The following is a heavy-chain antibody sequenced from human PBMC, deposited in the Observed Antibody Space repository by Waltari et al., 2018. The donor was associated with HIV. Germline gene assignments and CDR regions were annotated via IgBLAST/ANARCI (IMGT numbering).Heavy chain of an antibody. V-gene: IGHV3-7*01. J-gene: IGHJ5*02. CDR3: AGRSPARRLNWFGP. CDR2: IKQDGSEK. Sequence: EVQLVESGGGLVQPGGSLRLSCEASGFTFSTFWMSWVRQAQGKGWEWVSNIKQDGSEKYYVDSVKGRFTISRDNAKNSLYLQMNSLRAEDTAVYYCAGRSPARRLNWFGPWGQGTLVTVSS. CDR1: GFTFSTFW. D-gene: IGHD3-16*01.